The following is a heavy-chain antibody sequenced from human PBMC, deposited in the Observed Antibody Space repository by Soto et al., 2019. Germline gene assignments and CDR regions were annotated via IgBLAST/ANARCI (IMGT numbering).Heavy chain of an antibody. CDR3: AQRPTGSHSRGADY. V-gene: IGHV3-23*01. J-gene: IGHJ4*02. CDR1: GFTFSTFA. Sequence: EVQLLESGGGLVQPGGSLRLSCAASGFTFSTFAMNWVRQAPGKGLEWVSTITGGGDSTYYADSVKGRFTISRDNSKNTLYLQMDSLSGEDTAVYYCAQRPTGSHSRGADYWVPGTLVTVSS. D-gene: IGHD1-26*01. CDR2: ITGGGDST.